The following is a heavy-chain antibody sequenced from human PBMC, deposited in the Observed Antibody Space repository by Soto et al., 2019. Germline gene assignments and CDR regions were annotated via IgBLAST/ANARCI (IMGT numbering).Heavy chain of an antibody. J-gene: IGHJ4*02. CDR3: VKESPPPFFDS. Sequence: PGGSLRLSCVGSGFTLHNYGVHWVRQAPGKGLEGVGLSWYAGLRQTYADSVRGRFTISRDGSTNPIYLQINSLRVEDTAKYFCVKESPPPFFDSRGQAVAVTVSS. V-gene: IGHV3-33*06. CDR1: GFTLHNYG. CDR2: SWYAGLRQ.